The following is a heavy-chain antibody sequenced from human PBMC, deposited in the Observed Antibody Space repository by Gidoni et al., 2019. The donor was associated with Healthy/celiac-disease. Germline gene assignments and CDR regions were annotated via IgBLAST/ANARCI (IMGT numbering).Heavy chain of an antibody. D-gene: IGHD3-22*01. Sequence: EVQLLESGGGLVQPGGSLRLPCAASGFTFSSYAMSWVRQAPGKGLGWVSAISGGGGSTYYADSVKGRFTISRDNSKNTLYLQMNSLGAEDTAVYYCAKGVTMKVEGWGQGTLVTVSS. CDR2: ISGGGGST. CDR3: AKGVTMKVEG. V-gene: IGHV3-23*01. J-gene: IGHJ4*02. CDR1: GFTFSSYA.